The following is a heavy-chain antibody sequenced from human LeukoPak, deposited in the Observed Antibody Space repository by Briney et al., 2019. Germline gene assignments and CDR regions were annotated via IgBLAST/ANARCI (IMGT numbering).Heavy chain of an antibody. CDR2: IYSGGST. CDR3: ARQEPGGAFYI. D-gene: IGHD1-14*01. Sequence: GGSLRLSCAASGFTVSSNYMSWVRQAPGKGLEWVSVIYSGGSTYYAASVKGRFTISRDNSKNTLYLQMNSLRAEDTAVYYCARQEPGGAFYICGQGTMVTVSS. V-gene: IGHV3-66*04. CDR1: GFTVSSNY. J-gene: IGHJ3*02.